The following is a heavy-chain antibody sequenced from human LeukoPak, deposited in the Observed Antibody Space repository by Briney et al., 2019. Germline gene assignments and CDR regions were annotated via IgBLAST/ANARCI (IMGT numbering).Heavy chain of an antibody. V-gene: IGHV3-48*03. CDR1: GFTFSSYE. Sequence: GGSLRLSCVASGFTFSSYEMNWVRQAPGKGLEWVSYISSSGSTIYYADSVKGRFTISRDNSKNTLYLQMNSLRAEDTAVYYCAKVRLGYCSSTSCYYFDYWGQGTLVTVSS. D-gene: IGHD2-2*01. CDR3: AKVRLGYCSSTSCYYFDY. J-gene: IGHJ4*02. CDR2: ISSSGSTI.